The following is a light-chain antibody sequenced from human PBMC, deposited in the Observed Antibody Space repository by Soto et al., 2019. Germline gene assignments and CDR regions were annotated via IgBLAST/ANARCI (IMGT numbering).Light chain of an antibody. CDR2: TDN. V-gene: IGLV1-44*01. Sequence: QSVLTQPPSASGIPGQRVTISCSGGSSNIGINTVNWYQQLPGTAPKVLIYTDNQRPSGVPDRFSGSKSGTSASLAITGLQTGDEADYYCGAWDGSLRVGVFGGGTKLTVL. CDR1: SSNIGINT. CDR3: GAWDGSLRVGV. J-gene: IGLJ3*02.